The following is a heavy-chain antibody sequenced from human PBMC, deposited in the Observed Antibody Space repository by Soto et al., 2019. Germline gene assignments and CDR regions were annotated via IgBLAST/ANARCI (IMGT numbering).Heavy chain of an antibody. D-gene: IGHD2-2*01. CDR2: SSAYNGNT. J-gene: IGHJ6*02. Sequence: QVQLVQSGAEVKKPGSSVKVSCKASGYTFTSYGISWVRQAPGQGLEWMGWSSAYNGNTTYAQKLQGSVTMTTDTPTSAAYMELRSLRSYDTAVYYCARARYCSSTSCLSYYYYGMDVWGQGTTVTVAS. V-gene: IGHV1-18*01. CDR1: GYTFTSYG. CDR3: ARARYCSSTSCLSYYYYGMDV.